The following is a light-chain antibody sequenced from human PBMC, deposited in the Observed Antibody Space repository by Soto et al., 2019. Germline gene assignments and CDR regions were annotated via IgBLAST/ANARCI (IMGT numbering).Light chain of an antibody. CDR1: SSNIGAGYD. J-gene: IGLJ2*01. CDR2: GNS. CDR3: QYYASSLSGSI. Sequence: QSVLTQPPSVSGAPGQRVTISCTGSSSNIGAGYDVHWYQQLPGTTPKILISGNSNRPSGVPDLFSGSKSGTSASLAITGLHAEDDADYDCQYYASSLSGSIFGGGTKLTVL. V-gene: IGLV1-40*01.